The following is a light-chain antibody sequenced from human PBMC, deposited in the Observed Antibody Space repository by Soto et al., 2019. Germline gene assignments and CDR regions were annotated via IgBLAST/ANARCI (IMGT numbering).Light chain of an antibody. V-gene: IGLV1-47*01. CDR1: SSNVGSNY. Sequence: QLVLTQPPSASGTPGQRVTISCSGSSSNVGSNYVYWYRQFPGTAPKLVIYRNNLRPSGVPDHFSGSKSGTSASLAISGLRSEDEADYYCAAWDDNLGGLWVFGGGTKVTVL. J-gene: IGLJ3*02. CDR3: AAWDDNLGGLWV. CDR2: RNN.